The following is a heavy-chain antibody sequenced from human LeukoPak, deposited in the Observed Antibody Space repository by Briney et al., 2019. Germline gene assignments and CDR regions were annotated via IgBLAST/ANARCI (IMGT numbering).Heavy chain of an antibody. CDR3: ARQLTGHTFDY. D-gene: IGHD3-16*01. CDR1: GGSISSSSYY. CDR2: IYYSGST. V-gene: IGHV4-39*01. Sequence: SETLSLTCTVSGGSISSSSYYWGWIRQPPGKGLEWIGSIYYSGSTYYNPSLKSRVTISVDTSKNQFSLKLSSVTAADTAVYYCARQLTGHTFDYWGQGTLVTVSS. J-gene: IGHJ4*02.